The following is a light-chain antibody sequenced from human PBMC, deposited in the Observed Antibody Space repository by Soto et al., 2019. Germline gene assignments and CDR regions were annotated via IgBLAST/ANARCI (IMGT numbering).Light chain of an antibody. CDR2: GAS. J-gene: IGKJ1*01. Sequence: EIVLTQSPGTLSLSPGERVTLSCRASQSVRSNFIAWYQQRPGQAPRRLIYGASSRATGIPDRFSGSGSGTDFTLIISRLEPEDCAVYYCQQYGSALQTFGQGTKVDIK. CDR3: QQYGSALQT. CDR1: QSVRSNF. V-gene: IGKV3-20*01.